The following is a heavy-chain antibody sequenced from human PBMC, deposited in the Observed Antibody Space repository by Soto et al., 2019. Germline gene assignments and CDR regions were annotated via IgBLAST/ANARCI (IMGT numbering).Heavy chain of an antibody. V-gene: IGHV1-3*01. J-gene: IGHJ6*02. CDR2: INAGNGNT. CDR1: GYTFTSYA. D-gene: IGHD6-13*01. Sequence: ASVKVSCKASGYTFTSYAMHWVRQAPGQRLEWMGWINAGNGNTKYSQKSQGRVTITRDTSASTAYMELSSLRSEDTAVYYCGRGYSSSWYRFNYYYGTDVWGQGTTVTVSS. CDR3: GRGYSSSWYRFNYYYGTDV.